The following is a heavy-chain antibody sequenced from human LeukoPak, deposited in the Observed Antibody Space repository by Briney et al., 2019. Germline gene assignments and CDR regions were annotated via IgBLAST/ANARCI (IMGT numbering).Heavy chain of an antibody. CDR3: ASLRGIVGATQFDY. Sequence: SETLSLTCAVYGGSFSGYYWSWIRQPPGKGLEWIGEINHSGSTNYNPSLKSRITISVDTSKNQFSLKLSSVTAADTAVYYCASLRGIVGATQFDYWGQGTLVTVSS. CDR1: GGSFSGYY. CDR2: INHSGST. V-gene: IGHV4-34*01. D-gene: IGHD1-26*01. J-gene: IGHJ4*02.